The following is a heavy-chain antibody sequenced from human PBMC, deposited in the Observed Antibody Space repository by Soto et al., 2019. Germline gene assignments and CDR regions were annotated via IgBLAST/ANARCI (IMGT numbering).Heavy chain of an antibody. D-gene: IGHD3-22*01. Sequence: QVHLVQSGSEVKTAGAAVKVSCKASGYTFSDYGVSWVRQAPGHGLEWMGWINVYSGTTNYLPKFQGRVTMTTDTSTSTLYMELRDLSSEDTAVYYCARGRGGYLSSSGHTHNYLDYWGQGTLVTVSA. CDR3: ARGRGGYLSSSGHTHNYLDY. V-gene: IGHV1-18*01. CDR1: GYTFSDYG. J-gene: IGHJ4*02. CDR2: INVYSGTT.